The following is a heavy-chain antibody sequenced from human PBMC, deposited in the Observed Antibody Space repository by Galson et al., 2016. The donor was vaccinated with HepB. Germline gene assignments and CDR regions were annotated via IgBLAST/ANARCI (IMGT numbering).Heavy chain of an antibody. CDR2: ISFDGSKK. V-gene: IGHV3-30*18. J-gene: IGHJ4*02. CDR3: VKGDSSPGDY. Sequence: SLRLSCAASGFTFSTYGMHWVRQAPGKGLEWVAVISFDGSKKYYADSVKGRFTISRDNSKETLDLQMNSVRAEDTAVYYCVKGDSSPGDYWGQGTLVTVSS. D-gene: IGHD3-22*01. CDR1: GFTFSTYG.